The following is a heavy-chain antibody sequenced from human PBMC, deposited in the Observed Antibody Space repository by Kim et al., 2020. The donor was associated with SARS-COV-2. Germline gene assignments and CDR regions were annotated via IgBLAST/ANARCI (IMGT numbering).Heavy chain of an antibody. Sequence: GGSLRLSCAASGFTFSSYAMSWVRQAPGKGLEWVSAISGSGGSTYYADSVKGRFTISRDNSKNTLYLQRNSLRAEETAVYYCAKNLDTAMDTTYYYYGMDVWGQGTTVPVSS. CDR1: GFTFSSYA. CDR3: AKNLDTAMDTTYYYYGMDV. V-gene: IGHV3-23*01. CDR2: ISGSGGST. D-gene: IGHD5-18*01. J-gene: IGHJ6*02.